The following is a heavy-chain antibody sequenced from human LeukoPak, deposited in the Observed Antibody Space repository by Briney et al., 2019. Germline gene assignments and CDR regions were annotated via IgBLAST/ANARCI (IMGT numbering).Heavy chain of an antibody. CDR1: GGSIDPYY. CDR2: ISYSGST. J-gene: IGHJ4*02. Sequence: SETLSLTCTVSGGSIDPYYWSWIRQPPGKGLESIGYISYSGSTNYNPSLKSRVTISVDRSKNQFSLRLNSVTVADTAVYYCARFGSDSLGYKYYFDNWGQGTLVTVSS. D-gene: IGHD3-10*01. CDR3: ARFGSDSLGYKYYFDN. V-gene: IGHV4-59*08.